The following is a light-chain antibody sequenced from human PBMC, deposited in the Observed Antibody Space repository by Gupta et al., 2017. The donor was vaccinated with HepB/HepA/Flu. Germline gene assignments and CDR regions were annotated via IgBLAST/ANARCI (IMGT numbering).Light chain of an antibody. J-gene: IGLJ2*01. V-gene: IGLV2-14*03. CDR2: DVN. Sequence: QSALTQPASVSASPGQSITTSCTGTSSDVGGYNYVSWYQQHPGRAPKLMIYDVNNRPSGVSDRFSGSKSGNTASLTISGLQAEDEADYYCSSYTGSSTRVVFGGGTKLTVL. CDR3: SSYTGSSTRVV. CDR1: SSDVGGYNY.